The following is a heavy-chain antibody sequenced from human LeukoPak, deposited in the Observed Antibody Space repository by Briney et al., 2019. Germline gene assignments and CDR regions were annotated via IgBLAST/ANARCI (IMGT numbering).Heavy chain of an antibody. D-gene: IGHD2-2*01. Sequence: ASVKVSCKASGYTFTSYDINWVRQATGQGLEWMGWMNPNSGNTGYAQKFQGRVTMTRNTSISTAYMEQSSLRSEATAVYYCARGRSYPRPKGLVASRHPYQHWGQGTLVTVSS. CDR2: MNPNSGNT. V-gene: IGHV1-8*01. CDR1: GYTFTSYD. CDR3: ARGRSYPRPKGLVASRHPYQH. J-gene: IGHJ4*02.